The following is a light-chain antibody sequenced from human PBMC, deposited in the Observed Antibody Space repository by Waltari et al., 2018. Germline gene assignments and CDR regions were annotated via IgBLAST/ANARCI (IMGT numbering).Light chain of an antibody. Sequence: QAVLTQPSSLSASPGASASLTCTFRMGVNVANHRIYWYQQKPGSPPQYLLRYKSDSDKQQGSGVPSRFSGSKDASANAGILLISGLQSEDEADYYCMIWRSGASEFGGGTKLTVL. CDR2: YKSDSDK. CDR3: MIWRSGASE. CDR1: MGVNVANHR. J-gene: IGLJ2*01. V-gene: IGLV5-45*02.